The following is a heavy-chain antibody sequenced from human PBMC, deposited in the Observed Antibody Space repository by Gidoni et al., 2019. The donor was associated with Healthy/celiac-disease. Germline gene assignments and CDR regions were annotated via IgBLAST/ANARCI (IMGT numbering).Heavy chain of an antibody. CDR1: GFTFSSYS. D-gene: IGHD3-22*01. V-gene: IGHV3-21*01. CDR2: ISSSSSYI. Sequence: EVQLVESGGGLVKPGGSLRLSCAASGFTFSSYSMNWVRQAPGKGLEWVSSISSSSSYIYYADSVKGRFTISRDNAKNSLYLQMNSLRAEDTAVYYCARESSVYISEPIDYWGQGTLVTVSS. J-gene: IGHJ4*02. CDR3: ARESSVYISEPIDY.